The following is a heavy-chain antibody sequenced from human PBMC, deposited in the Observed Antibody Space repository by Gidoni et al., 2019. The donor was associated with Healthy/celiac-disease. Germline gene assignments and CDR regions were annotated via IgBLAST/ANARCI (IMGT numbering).Heavy chain of an antibody. D-gene: IGHD6-13*01. CDR1: GGSFSGYY. CDR3: ARGAGSSCLDY. V-gene: IGHV4-34*01. J-gene: IGHJ4*02. CDR2: INHSGST. Sequence: QVQLQQWGAGLLKPSETLSLTCAVYGGSFSGYYWSWIRQPPGKGLEWIGEINHSGSTNYNPSLKSRVTISVDTSKNQFSLKLSSVTAADTAVYYCARGAGSSCLDYWGQGTLVTVSS.